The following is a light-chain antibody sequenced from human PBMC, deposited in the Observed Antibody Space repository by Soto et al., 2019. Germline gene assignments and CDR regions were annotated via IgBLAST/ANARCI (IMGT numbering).Light chain of an antibody. CDR2: GAS. CDR1: QTISND. Sequence: EVVMTQSPATVSVSPGEGVTLSCRASQTISNDLAWYQQKPGQAPRLLIYGASTRATGVPARFSGGGSGTEFTLTISSLQSEDFAFYYCQQNNKWPPVTFGAGTKV. V-gene: IGKV3-15*01. J-gene: IGKJ4*01. CDR3: QQNNKWPPVT.